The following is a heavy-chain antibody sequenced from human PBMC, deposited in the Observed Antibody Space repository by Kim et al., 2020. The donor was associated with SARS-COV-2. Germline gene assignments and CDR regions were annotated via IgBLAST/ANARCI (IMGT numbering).Heavy chain of an antibody. V-gene: IGHV4-34*01. Sequence: YNPSLQERVTISVDTSKNQFSLKLSSVTAADTAVYYCSSSGYSYGYYFDYWGQGTLVTVSS. J-gene: IGHJ4*02. D-gene: IGHD5-18*01. CDR3: SSSGYSYGYYFDY.